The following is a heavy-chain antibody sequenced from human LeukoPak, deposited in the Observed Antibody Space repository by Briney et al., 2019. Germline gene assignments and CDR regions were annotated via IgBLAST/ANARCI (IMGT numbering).Heavy chain of an antibody. CDR3: AREYYYDSSGYYYGDYYYYMDV. CDR1: GYTFTSYD. Sequence: ASVKVSCKASGYTFTSYDINWVRQATGQGLEWMGWMNPNSGNTGYAQKFQGRVTMTRNTSISTAYMELSSLRPEDTAVYYCAREYYYDSSGYYYGDYYYYMDVWGKGTTVTVSS. D-gene: IGHD3-22*01. CDR2: MNPNSGNT. J-gene: IGHJ6*03. V-gene: IGHV1-8*01.